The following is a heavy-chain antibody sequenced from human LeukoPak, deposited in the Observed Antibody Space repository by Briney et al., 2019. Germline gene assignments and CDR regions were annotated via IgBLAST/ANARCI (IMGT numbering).Heavy chain of an antibody. J-gene: IGHJ5*01. D-gene: IGHD2-2*01. V-gene: IGHV4-59*08. CDR3: ARHFSSKYCSSTSCRGRGIDP. CDR1: GGSISSYY. CDR2: IYYSGST. Sequence: PSETLSLTCTVSGGSISSYYWSWIRQPPGKGLEWIGYIYYSGSTNYNPSLKSRVTISVDTSKNQFSLKLSSVTAADTAVYYCARHFSSKYCSSTSCRGRGIDPWGQGTLVTVSS.